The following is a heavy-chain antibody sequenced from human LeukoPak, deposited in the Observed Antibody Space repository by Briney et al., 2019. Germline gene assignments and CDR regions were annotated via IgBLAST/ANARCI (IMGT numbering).Heavy chain of an antibody. CDR2: IYPGDSDT. CDR3: ARVYYGSGSYPSGNY. V-gene: IGHV5-51*01. CDR1: GYSFTSYW. J-gene: IGHJ4*02. Sequence: GESLMISCKGSGYSFTSYWIGWVRQMPGKGLEWMGIIYPGDSDTRYSPSFQGQVTISADKSISTAYLQWSSLKASDTAMYYCARVYYGSGSYPSGNYWGQGILVTVSS. D-gene: IGHD3-10*01.